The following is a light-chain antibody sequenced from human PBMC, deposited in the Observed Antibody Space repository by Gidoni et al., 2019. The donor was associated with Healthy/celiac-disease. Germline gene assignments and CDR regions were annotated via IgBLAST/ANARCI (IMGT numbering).Light chain of an antibody. V-gene: IGLV2-14*01. Sequence: QAALTQPASVSGSPGQSITISCTGTSSDVGGYNYVSWYQPHPGKAPILMIYDVSTQPSGVSNRCSGSKSGTTVSLTISGLQAEDEADYYCSSYTSSSTQVFGTGTKVTVL. CDR3: SSYTSSSTQV. CDR2: DVS. J-gene: IGLJ1*01. CDR1: SSDVGGYNY.